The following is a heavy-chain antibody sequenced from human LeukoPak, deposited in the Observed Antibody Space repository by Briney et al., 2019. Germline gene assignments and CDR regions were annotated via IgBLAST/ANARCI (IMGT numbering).Heavy chain of an antibody. J-gene: IGHJ4*02. CDR2: ISYDGSNK. D-gene: IGHD1/OR15-1a*01. CDR1: GFTFSSYA. CDR3: AKREQPGD. V-gene: IGHV3-30*07. Sequence: PGRSLRLSCAASGFTFSSYAMHWVRKAPRKGLEWVAVISYDGSNKYYADSVKGRFTISRDNSKNTLYLQMNSLRAEDTAVYYCAKREQPGDWGQGTLVTVSS.